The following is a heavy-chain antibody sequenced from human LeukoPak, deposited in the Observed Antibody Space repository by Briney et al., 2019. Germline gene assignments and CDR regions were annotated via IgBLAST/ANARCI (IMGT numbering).Heavy chain of an antibody. D-gene: IGHD6-13*01. CDR3: ARGIAADDDY. J-gene: IGHJ4*02. CDR1: GFTFSSYE. Sequence: GGTLRLSCAASGFTFSSYEMNWVRQAPGKGLEWVSYISSSGSTIYYADSVKGRFTISRDNAKNSLYLQMNSLRAEDTAVYYCARGIAADDDYWGQGTLVTVSS. V-gene: IGHV3-48*03. CDR2: ISSSGSTI.